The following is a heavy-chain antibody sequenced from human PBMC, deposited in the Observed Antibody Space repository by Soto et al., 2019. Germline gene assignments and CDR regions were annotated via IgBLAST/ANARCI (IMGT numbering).Heavy chain of an antibody. J-gene: IGHJ3*02. CDR1: GFTFSSYS. CDR2: ISSSSSTI. Sequence: GGSLRLSCAASGFTFSSYSMNWVRQAPGKGMEWVSYISSSSSTIYYADSVKGRFTISRDNAKNSLYLQMNSLRAEDTAVYYCARELLWFGELLYHDAFDIWGQGTMVTVSS. V-gene: IGHV3-48*01. D-gene: IGHD3-10*01. CDR3: ARELLWFGELLYHDAFDI.